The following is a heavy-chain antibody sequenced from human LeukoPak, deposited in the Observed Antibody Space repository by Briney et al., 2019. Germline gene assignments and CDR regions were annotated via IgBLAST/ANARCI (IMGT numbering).Heavy chain of an antibody. CDR2: INHSGST. Sequence: SETLSLTCAVYGGSFRGYYWSWIRQPPGKGLEWIGEINHSGSTNYNPSLKSRVTISVDTSKNQFSLKLSSVTAADTAVYYCARLPPAVRPYYYYGMDVWGQGTTVTVSS. CDR1: GGSFRGYY. J-gene: IGHJ6*02. D-gene: IGHD6-6*01. V-gene: IGHV4-34*01. CDR3: ARLPPAVRPYYYYGMDV.